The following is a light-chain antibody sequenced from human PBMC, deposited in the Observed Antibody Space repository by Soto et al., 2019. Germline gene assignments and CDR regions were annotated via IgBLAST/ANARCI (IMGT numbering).Light chain of an antibody. J-gene: IGKJ2*01. V-gene: IGKV1-39*01. CDR3: QQTYNTPYT. CDR2: GAS. Sequence: DIQMTQSPSSLSASVGDRVTITCRASQSISTYLNWYQQKPGKAPKLLIYGASNLESGVPSRFSGSGSGTDFTLTISSLQPEDFATYHCQQTYNTPYTFGQGTKLEIK. CDR1: QSISTY.